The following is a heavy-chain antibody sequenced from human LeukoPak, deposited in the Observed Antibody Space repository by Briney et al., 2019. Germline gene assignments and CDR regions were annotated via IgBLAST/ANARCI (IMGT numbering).Heavy chain of an antibody. D-gene: IGHD4-17*01. CDR2: INHSGST. J-gene: IGHJ4*02. CDR3: ARRLYGAYEEY. Sequence: KPSETLSLTCTVSGGSISSYYWSWIRQPPGKGLEWIGEINHSGSTNYNPSLKSRVSISVDTSKNQFSLRLNSVTASDTAVYYCARRLYGAYEEYWGQGTLVTVSS. V-gene: IGHV4-34*01. CDR1: GGSISSYY.